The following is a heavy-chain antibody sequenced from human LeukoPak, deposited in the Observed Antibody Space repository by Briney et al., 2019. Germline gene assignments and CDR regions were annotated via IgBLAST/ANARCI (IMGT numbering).Heavy chain of an antibody. V-gene: IGHV1-2*04. J-gene: IGHJ4*02. CDR3: SREDY. CDR1: GYTFIDYY. Sequence: GASVKVSCKASGYTFIDYYLQWVRQAPGQGVEWVGWINPNSGVTNYAQKFQGWVSMTSDTSISTVYMELSRLRSDDTAVYYCSREDYWGQGTLVTVSS. CDR2: INPNSGVT.